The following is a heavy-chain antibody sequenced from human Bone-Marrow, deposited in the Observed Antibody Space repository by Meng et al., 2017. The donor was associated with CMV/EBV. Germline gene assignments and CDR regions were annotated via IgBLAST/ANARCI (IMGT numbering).Heavy chain of an antibody. V-gene: IGHV5-51*01. CDR3: ARRGMMTTRGYWFDP. CDR1: GYSFTSYW. J-gene: IGHJ5*02. D-gene: IGHD4-17*01. CDR2: IYPGDSDT. Sequence: KVSCKGSGYSFTSYWIGWVRQMPGKGLEWMGIIYPGDSDTRYSPSFQGQVTFSVDKSIRTAYLQWSSLKASDTAIYYCARRGMMTTRGYWFDPWGPGTLVTVSS.